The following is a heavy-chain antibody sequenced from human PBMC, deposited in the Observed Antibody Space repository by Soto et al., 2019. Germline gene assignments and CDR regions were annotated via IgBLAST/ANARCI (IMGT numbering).Heavy chain of an antibody. V-gene: IGHV1-69*12. D-gene: IGHD5-18*01. Sequence: QVQLVQSGAEVKKPGSSVKVSCKASGGTFSSYAISWVRQAPGQGLEWMGGIIPIFGTANYAQKFQGRVTIPADESTSTAYMELSSLRSEDTAVYYCARGAAKTGGDYYYYGMDVWGQGTTVTVSS. CDR1: GGTFSSYA. CDR3: ARGAAKTGGDYYYYGMDV. J-gene: IGHJ6*02. CDR2: IIPIFGTA.